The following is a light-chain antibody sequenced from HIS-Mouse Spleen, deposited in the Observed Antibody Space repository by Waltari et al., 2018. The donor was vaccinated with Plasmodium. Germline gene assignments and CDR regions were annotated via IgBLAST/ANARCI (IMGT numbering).Light chain of an antibody. Sequence: EIVMTPSPATLSLSPGERATLSCSASQSVSSNLAWYQQKPGQAPRLLIYGASTRATGIPARFSGSGSGTEFTLTISSLQSEDFAVYYCQQYNNWSYTFGPGTKVDIK. J-gene: IGKJ3*01. CDR2: GAS. CDR1: QSVSSN. CDR3: QQYNNWSYT. V-gene: IGKV3-15*01.